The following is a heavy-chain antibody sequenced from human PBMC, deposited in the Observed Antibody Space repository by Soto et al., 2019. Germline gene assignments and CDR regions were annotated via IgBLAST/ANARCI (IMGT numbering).Heavy chain of an antibody. Sequence: EVQLVESGGGLVQPGGSLRLSCAASGFTFSSYSMNWVRQAPGKGLEWVSYISSSSSTIYYADSVKGRFTISRDNAKNSLYLQMNGRRAEDTAVYYCARDRNYGLFDYWGQGTLVTVSS. CDR1: GFTFSSYS. CDR3: ARDRNYGLFDY. V-gene: IGHV3-48*01. CDR2: ISSSSSTI. D-gene: IGHD4-17*01. J-gene: IGHJ4*02.